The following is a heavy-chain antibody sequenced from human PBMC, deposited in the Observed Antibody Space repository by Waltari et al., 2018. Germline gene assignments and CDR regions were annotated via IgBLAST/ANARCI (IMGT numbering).Heavy chain of an antibody. V-gene: IGHV4-38-2*01. Sequence: QVQLQESGPGLVKPSETLSLTCAVSGYSISSGYYWGWIRQPPGKGLEWIGSIYHSGSTYYTPALRGRVTMSGATSKTQFSLKLSSVTAADTAVYYCARRVWAGDSGNHLDYWGQGTLVTVSS. CDR3: ARRVWAGDSGNHLDY. D-gene: IGHD3-10*01. CDR2: IYHSGST. CDR1: GYSISSGYY. J-gene: IGHJ4*02.